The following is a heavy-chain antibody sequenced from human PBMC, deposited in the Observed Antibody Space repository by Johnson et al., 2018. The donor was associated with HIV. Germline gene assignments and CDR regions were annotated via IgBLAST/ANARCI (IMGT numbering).Heavy chain of an antibody. Sequence: VQLVESGGGVVQPGGSLRLSCAASGFTFDDYAMHWVRQAPGKGLEWVSGISWNSGSIGYADSVKGRFTISRDNAKNSLYLQMNSLRAEDTAVYYCARENVDTAMADAFDIWGQGTMVTVSS. D-gene: IGHD5-18*01. CDR2: ISWNSGSI. CDR3: ARENVDTAMADAFDI. CDR1: GFTFDDYA. V-gene: IGHV3-9*01. J-gene: IGHJ3*02.